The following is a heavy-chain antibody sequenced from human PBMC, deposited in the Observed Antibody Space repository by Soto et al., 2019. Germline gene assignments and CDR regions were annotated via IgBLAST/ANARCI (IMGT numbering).Heavy chain of an antibody. V-gene: IGHV3-48*01. CDR3: AKDLAYCTNGVCLYYWFDS. D-gene: IGHD2-8*01. CDR2: ISSRGSTI. Sequence: TGKGLAWVSYISSRGSTIYYADSVKGRFTISRDNPKNTQYLQMNSLRSEDTAVYYCAKDLAYCTNGVCLYYWFDSCCQRVLVTVSS. J-gene: IGHJ5*01.